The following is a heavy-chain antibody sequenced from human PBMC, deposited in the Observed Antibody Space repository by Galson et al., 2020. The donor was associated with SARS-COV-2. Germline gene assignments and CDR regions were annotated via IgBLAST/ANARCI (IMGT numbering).Heavy chain of an antibody. V-gene: IGHV3-7*01. CDR1: GFTFSSYR. J-gene: IGHJ3*02. CDR2: IKQDGSEK. CDR3: ARDYDWWEPISFPGSLDI. D-gene: IGHD1-26*01. Sequence: GGSLRLSCAASGFTFSSYRMSWVRQVPGKGLAWVAHIKQDGSEKYYVDSVKGRFTIPRDNAKNSQYLQMNSLRAEDTAVYYCARDYDWWEPISFPGSLDIWGQGTIVTVSS.